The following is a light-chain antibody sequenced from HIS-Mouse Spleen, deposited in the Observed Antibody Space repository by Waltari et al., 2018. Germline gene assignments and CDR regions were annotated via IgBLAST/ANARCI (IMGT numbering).Light chain of an antibody. V-gene: IGLV2-14*03. Sequence: QSALTQPASVSGSPGQSITISCTGTSSDVGGYNYVSWYQKHPGKAPKLMIYDVSNRPSWVSHRFSGSKSGNTASLTISGLQAEDEADYYCSSYTSSSFNVVFGGGTKLTVL. CDR2: DVS. CDR1: SSDVGGYNY. CDR3: SSYTSSSFNVV. J-gene: IGLJ2*01.